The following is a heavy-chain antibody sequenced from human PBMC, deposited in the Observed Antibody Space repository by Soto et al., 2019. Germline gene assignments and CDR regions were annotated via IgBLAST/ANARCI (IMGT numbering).Heavy chain of an antibody. CDR2: INAVNGNT. Sequence: GASVKVSCKASGYSFMTYVIHWVRQAPGQSLEWMGWINAVNGNTKFSQHFQDRVTITRDTSASTVNMELSSLRSEDTAVYYCARGGRGIQLFLTFDHWGPGTLVTVSS. J-gene: IGHJ4*02. CDR1: GYSFMTYV. CDR3: ARGGRGIQLFLTFDH. V-gene: IGHV1-3*01. D-gene: IGHD5-18*01.